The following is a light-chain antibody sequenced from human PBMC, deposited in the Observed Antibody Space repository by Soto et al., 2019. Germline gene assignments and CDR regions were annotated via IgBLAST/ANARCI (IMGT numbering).Light chain of an antibody. CDR3: QQYNSFPT. Sequence: DIQMTQSPSTLSASVGDRVTITCRASQSISSWLAWYQQKPGKAPKLLIYKASSLESGVPSRFSGSGSGTEFPLTISSLQADDFATYYCQQYNSFPTFGQGTKVEIK. CDR2: KAS. V-gene: IGKV1-5*03. CDR1: QSISSW. J-gene: IGKJ1*01.